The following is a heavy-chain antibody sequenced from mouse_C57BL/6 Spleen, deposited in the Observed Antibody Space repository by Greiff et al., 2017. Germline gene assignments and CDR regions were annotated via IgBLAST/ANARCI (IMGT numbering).Heavy chain of an antibody. J-gene: IGHJ4*01. CDR3: TKGAMDY. V-gene: IGHV1-81*01. CDR1: GYTFTSYG. Sequence: QVHVKQSGAELARPGASVKLSCKASGYTFTSYGISWVKQRTGQGLEWIGEIYPRSGNTYYNEKFKGKATLTAEKSSSTAYMELRSLTSEDSAVYFCTKGAMDYWGQGTSVTVSS. CDR2: IYPRSGNT.